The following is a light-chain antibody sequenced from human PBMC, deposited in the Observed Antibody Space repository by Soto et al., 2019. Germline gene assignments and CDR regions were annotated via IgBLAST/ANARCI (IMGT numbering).Light chain of an antibody. V-gene: IGKV3-11*01. Sequence: EIVLTQSPAPLSLSPGERDTLSCRSSQSVSSYLAWYQQKPGQAPRLLIYDASNRATGIPARFSGSGSGTDFTLTISSLEHEDFAVYPAHTFGQGTKLEIK. CDR2: DAS. J-gene: IGKJ2*01. CDR1: QSVSSY. CDR3: HT.